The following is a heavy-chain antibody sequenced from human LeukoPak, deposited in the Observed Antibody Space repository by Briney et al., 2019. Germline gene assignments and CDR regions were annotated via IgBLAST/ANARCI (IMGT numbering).Heavy chain of an antibody. CDR2: INPNSGGT. CDR1: GYTFTGYY. D-gene: IGHD2-15*01. CDR3: ARGPSYLGYCSGGSCQQRTRKYYFDY. J-gene: IGHJ4*02. Sequence: ASVKVSCKASGYTFTGYYMHWVRQAPGQGLDWMGWINPNSGGTNYAQKFQGRVTMTRDTSISTADMELSRLRSDDTAVYYCARGPSYLGYCSGGSCQQRTRKYYFDYWGQGTLVTVSS. V-gene: IGHV1-2*02.